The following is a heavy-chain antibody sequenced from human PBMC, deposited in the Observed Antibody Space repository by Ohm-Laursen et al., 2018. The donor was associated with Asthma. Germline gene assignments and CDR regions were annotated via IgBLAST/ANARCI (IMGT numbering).Heavy chain of an antibody. CDR2: VEPDGSST. V-gene: IGHV3-74*01. J-gene: IGHJ4*02. Sequence: SLRLSCAASGFTFSSYAMHWVRQAPGKGPVWVSRVEPDGSSTTYADSVKGRFTISRDNAKNTLDLQMNSLSAEDTAVYYCTRGATYRMDYWGQGTLVTVSS. D-gene: IGHD3-16*02. CDR1: GFTFSSYA. CDR3: TRGATYRMDY.